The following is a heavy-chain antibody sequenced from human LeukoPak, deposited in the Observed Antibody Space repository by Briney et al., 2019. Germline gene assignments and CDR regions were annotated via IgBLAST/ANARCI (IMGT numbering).Heavy chain of an antibody. D-gene: IGHD1-1*01. Sequence: PGGSLRLSCAASGFTFSSYSMNWVRQAPGKGLEWVSYISSSSSTIYYADSVKGRFTISRDNAKNSLYLQMNSLRAEDTAVYYCARDRRNWNRRNNWFDPWGQGTLVTVSS. V-gene: IGHV3-48*04. CDR1: GFTFSSYS. CDR3: ARDRRNWNRRNNWFDP. J-gene: IGHJ5*02. CDR2: ISSSSSTI.